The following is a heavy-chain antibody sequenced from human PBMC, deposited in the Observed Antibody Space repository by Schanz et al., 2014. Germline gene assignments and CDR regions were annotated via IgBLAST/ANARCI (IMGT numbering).Heavy chain of an antibody. V-gene: IGHV3-23*01. CDR1: GFTFGDYA. CDR3: AKGRFGELSAFDI. D-gene: IGHD3-10*01. J-gene: IGHJ3*02. Sequence: EVQLLESGGGLVQPGGSLRLSCAASGFTFGDYAMTWVRQAPGKGLEWVSAISGSGGSTYYADSVKGRFTISRDNSKNTLYLQMNSLRAEDTAVYYCAKGRFGELSAFDIWGQGTMVTV. CDR2: ISGSGGST.